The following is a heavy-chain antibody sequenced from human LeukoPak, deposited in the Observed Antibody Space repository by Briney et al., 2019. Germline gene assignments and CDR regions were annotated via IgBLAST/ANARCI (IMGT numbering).Heavy chain of an antibody. CDR3: ARDLPLAAANPHAFDI. D-gene: IGHD6-13*01. CDR1: GGSLSSYY. Sequence: PSETLSLTCTVSGGSLSSYYWSWIRQPAGKGLEWIGRIYTSGSTNYNPSLKSRVTISLGTSKNQFSLKLSSVTAADTAVYYCARDLPLAAANPHAFDIWGQGTMVTVSS. J-gene: IGHJ3*02. CDR2: IYTSGST. V-gene: IGHV4-4*07.